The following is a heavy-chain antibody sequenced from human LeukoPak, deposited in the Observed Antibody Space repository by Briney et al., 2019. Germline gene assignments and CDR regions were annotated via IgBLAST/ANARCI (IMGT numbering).Heavy chain of an antibody. V-gene: IGHV4-59*08. CDR3: ARLEYFDWLWWFDP. CDR1: GGSISSYY. CDR2: IYYSGST. D-gene: IGHD3-9*01. Sequence: SETLSLTCTVSGGSISSYYWSWIRQPPGKGLEWIGYIYYSGSTNYNPSLKSRVTISVDASKNQFSLKLSSVTAADTAVYYCARLEYFDWLWWFDPWGQGTLVTVSS. J-gene: IGHJ5*02.